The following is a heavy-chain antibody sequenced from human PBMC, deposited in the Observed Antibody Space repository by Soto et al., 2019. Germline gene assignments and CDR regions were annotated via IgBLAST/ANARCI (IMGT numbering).Heavy chain of an antibody. CDR3: ARDNSWDYGSGLMSWWFDP. CDR2: IVVGSGNT. D-gene: IGHD3-10*01. J-gene: IGHJ5*02. Sequence: SVKVSCKASGFTFTSSAVQWMRQARGQRLEWIGWIVVGSGNTNYAQKFQERVTMTRDTSTNTDYLQLSSLRSDDTAVYYCARDNSWDYGSGLMSWWFDPWGQGTLVTVSS. V-gene: IGHV1-58*01. CDR1: GFTFTSSA.